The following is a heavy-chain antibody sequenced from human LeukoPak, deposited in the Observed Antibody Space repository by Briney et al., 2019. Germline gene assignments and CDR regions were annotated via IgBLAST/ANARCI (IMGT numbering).Heavy chain of an antibody. D-gene: IGHD3-3*01. CDR1: GFTFSNYA. V-gene: IGHV3-23*01. J-gene: IGHJ4*02. Sequence: GESLRLSCAASGFTFSNYAMTWVRQAPGKGLERVSNISGRGTSINYAVSVKGRFSISRDNSKNTLYLQMNSLRDEDTAVYYCVRNDTSGVGLDYWGQGSLVTVSS. CDR3: VRNDTSGVGLDY. CDR2: ISGRGTSI.